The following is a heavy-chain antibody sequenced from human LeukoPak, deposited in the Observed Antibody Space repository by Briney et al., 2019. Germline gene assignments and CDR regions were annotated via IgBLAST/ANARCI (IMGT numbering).Heavy chain of an antibody. V-gene: IGHV1-18*01. CDR2: ISDYKGNT. D-gene: IGHD3-10*01. Sequence: GASVKVSCKASGYTFSSYGISWVRQAPGQGLEWMGWISDYKGNTKYAQKIQGRVTMTTDTSTSTAYMELRSLRSDDTAVYYCARDISRISMVRGVIRFDYWGQGTLVTVSS. J-gene: IGHJ4*02. CDR3: ARDISRISMVRGVIRFDY. CDR1: GYTFSSYG.